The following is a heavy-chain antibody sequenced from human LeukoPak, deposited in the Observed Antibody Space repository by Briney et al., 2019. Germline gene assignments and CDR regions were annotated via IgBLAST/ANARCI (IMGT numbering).Heavy chain of an antibody. V-gene: IGHV3-48*01. CDR3: ARDHRYAFDN. J-gene: IGHJ4*01. Sequence: GGSLSLSWPAPGFNFIVYRMNGVRQAPGKGLEWISYIGISSGNTKYADSVKGRFTISRDKARNSLYLQMNSLRVEDTAVYYCARDHRYAFDNWGHGTLVTVSS. CDR2: IGISSGNT. CDR1: GFNFIVYR. D-gene: IGHD5-12*01.